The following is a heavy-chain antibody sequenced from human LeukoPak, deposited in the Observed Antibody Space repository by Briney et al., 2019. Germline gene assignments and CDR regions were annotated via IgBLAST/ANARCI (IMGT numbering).Heavy chain of an antibody. Sequence: GESLRISCKGSGYSFTSYWISWVRQMPGKGLGWMGRIDPSDSYSNYSPSFQGHVTISADKSISTAYLQWSSLKASDTAMYYCARHGGAAYYYGMDIWGKGTTVTVSS. V-gene: IGHV5-10-1*01. CDR2: IDPSDSYS. D-gene: IGHD6-13*01. CDR1: GYSFTSYW. CDR3: ARHGGAAYYYGMDI. J-gene: IGHJ6*04.